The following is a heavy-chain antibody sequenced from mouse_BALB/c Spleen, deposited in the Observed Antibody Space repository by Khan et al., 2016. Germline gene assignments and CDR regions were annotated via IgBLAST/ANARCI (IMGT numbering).Heavy chain of an antibody. CDR1: GYSITSDYA. V-gene: IGHV3-2*02. CDR3: ARFDYDRGYFDY. CDR2: ITYSGST. Sequence: EVKLLESGPGLVKPSQSLSLTCTVTGYSITSDYAWNWIRQFPGNKLEWMGYITYSGSTSYNPSLKSRISITRDTSKNQFFLQLNSVTTEDTATYYCARFDYDRGYFDYWGQGTTLTVSS. D-gene: IGHD2-4*01. J-gene: IGHJ2*01.